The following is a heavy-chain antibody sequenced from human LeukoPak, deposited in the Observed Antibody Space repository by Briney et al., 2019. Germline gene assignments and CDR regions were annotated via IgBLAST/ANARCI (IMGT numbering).Heavy chain of an antibody. CDR1: GYTFTSYG. CDR3: ARGYAMDV. J-gene: IGHJ6*03. V-gene: IGHV1-8*02. CDR2: MNLDSGNT. Sequence: ASVKVSCKTSGYTFTSYGISWVRQAPGQGLEWMGWMNLDSGNTGYAQKFRGRVTVTRNTSITTAYMEMSGLRSDDTAVYYCARGYAMDVWGKGTTVTVSS.